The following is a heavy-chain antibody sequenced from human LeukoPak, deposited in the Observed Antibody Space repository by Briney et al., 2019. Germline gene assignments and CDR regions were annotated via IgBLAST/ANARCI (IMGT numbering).Heavy chain of an antibody. D-gene: IGHD2-15*01. CDR1: GASISSGSHY. CDR3: ARVRILYLVYY. V-gene: IGHV4-61*02. CDR2: IYASGST. J-gene: IGHJ4*02. Sequence: SETLSLTCTVSGASISSGSHYWSWIRQPAGRELEWIGRIYASGSTSYNPSLKSRVTMSLDTSKNQFSLKLSSVTAADTAVYYCARVRILYLVYYWGQGILVTVSS.